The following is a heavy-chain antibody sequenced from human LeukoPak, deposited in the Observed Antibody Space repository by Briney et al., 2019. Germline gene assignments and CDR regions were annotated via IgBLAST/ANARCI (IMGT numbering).Heavy chain of an antibody. CDR3: AKVRPGGGSYYNAFDI. V-gene: IGHV3-23*01. CDR1: GFTFSSYG. Sequence: GGSLRLSCAASGFTFSSYGMSWVRQAPGKGLEWVSAISGSGGSTYYADSVKGRFIISRDNSKSTLYLQMKSLRAEDTAVYYCAKVRPGGGSYYNAFDIWGQETMVTVSS. CDR2: ISGSGGST. D-gene: IGHD3-10*01. J-gene: IGHJ3*02.